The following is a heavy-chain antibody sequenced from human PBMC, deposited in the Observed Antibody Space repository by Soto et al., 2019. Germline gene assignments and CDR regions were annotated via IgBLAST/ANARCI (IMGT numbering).Heavy chain of an antibody. CDR1: GFTFSSYA. Sequence: SLRLSCAASGFTFSSYAMHWVRQAPGKGLEYVSAISSNGGGTYYANSVKGRFTISRDNSKNTLYLQMGSLRAEDMAVYYCARVYSGYDFADAFDIWGQGTMVTVSS. V-gene: IGHV3-64*01. CDR3: ARVYSGYDFADAFDI. J-gene: IGHJ3*02. CDR2: ISSNGGGT. D-gene: IGHD5-12*01.